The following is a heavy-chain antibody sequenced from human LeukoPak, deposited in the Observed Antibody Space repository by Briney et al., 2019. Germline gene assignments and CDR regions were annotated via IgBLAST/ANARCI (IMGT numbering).Heavy chain of an antibody. CDR1: GGSISSHY. Sequence: PSGTLSLTCTVSGGSISSHYWSWIRQSPGNGLEWIGYISYIGSTNYSPSLKGRLTISIDTSKNQFSLRLSSVTAADTAVYFCAGDQLALNALDMWGQGTMVTVSS. CDR3: AGDQLALNALDM. CDR2: ISYIGST. D-gene: IGHD1-1*01. J-gene: IGHJ3*02. V-gene: IGHV4-59*11.